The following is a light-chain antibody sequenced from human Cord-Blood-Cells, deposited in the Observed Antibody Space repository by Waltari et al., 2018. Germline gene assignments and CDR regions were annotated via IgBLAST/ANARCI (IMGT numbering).Light chain of an antibody. Sequence: QSALTQPRSVSGSPGQSVTISCTGTSSDVGGYNYVSWYQQHPGKAPKLMIYDVSKRPPGVPDRFPGSKSGSRASLTTSGLQAEDEADYYGCSYAGSYTSRVFGGGTKLTVL. CDR1: SSDVGGYNY. J-gene: IGLJ3*02. V-gene: IGLV2-11*01. CDR3: CSYAGSYTSRV. CDR2: DVS.